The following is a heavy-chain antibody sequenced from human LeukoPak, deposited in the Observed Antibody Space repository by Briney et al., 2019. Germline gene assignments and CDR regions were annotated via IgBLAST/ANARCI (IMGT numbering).Heavy chain of an antibody. J-gene: IGHJ4*02. CDR1: SGSISSYY. CDR2: IYTSGST. Sequence: PSETLSLTCTVCSGSISSYYWSWIRQPAGKGLEWIGRIYTSGSTNYNPSLTSRVTMSVDTSKNQFSLKLSSVTAADTAVYYCARQKGSGYDRYFDYWGQGTLVTVSS. D-gene: IGHD5-12*01. V-gene: IGHV4-4*07. CDR3: ARQKGSGYDRYFDY.